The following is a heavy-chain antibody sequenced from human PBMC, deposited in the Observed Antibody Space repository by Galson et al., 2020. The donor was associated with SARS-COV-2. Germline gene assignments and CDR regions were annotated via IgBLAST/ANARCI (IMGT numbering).Heavy chain of an antibody. CDR2: IYYNGNT. CDR3: ARVPYYYDRGGYYYAGFADY. V-gene: IGHV4-39*07. CDR1: GGSMRSNNYH. Sequence: SETLSLTCTVSGGSMRSNNYHWGWIRQHPGEGLEWIGSIYYNGNTYFNPPLKSRVTMSVDMSKNQFSLKVSSVTAADTALYYWARVPYYYDRGGYYYAGFADYWGQGTLVTVSS. D-gene: IGHD3-22*01. J-gene: IGHJ4*02.